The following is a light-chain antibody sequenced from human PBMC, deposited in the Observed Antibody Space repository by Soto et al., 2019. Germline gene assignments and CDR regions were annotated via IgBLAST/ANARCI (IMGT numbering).Light chain of an antibody. Sequence: PGERVTLSCRASQSVSSSYLTWYQQKPGQAPRLLIYGASTRATSIPARFSGSGYGTDFTLTISSLQPEDFAVYYCQQDYNPRLTFGGGTKVEIK. CDR2: GAS. V-gene: IGKV3D-7*01. J-gene: IGKJ4*01. CDR1: QSVSSSY. CDR3: QQDYNPRLT.